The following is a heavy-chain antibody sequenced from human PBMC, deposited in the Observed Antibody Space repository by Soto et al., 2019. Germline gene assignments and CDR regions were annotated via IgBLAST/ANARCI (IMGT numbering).Heavy chain of an antibody. CDR2: IYHRGST. D-gene: IGHD3-3*01. J-gene: IGHJ5*02. CDR3: AGVWARPREWSPP. V-gene: IGHV4-30-2*01. CDR1: GGSIDSGGYS. Sequence: QLQLQESGSGLVKPSQTLSLTCAVSGGSIDSGGYSWSWIRQPPGKGLEWIGYIYHRGSTYYNPSLKSRVILPLDPSKTLFPLNLSSVPAADPAVYYCAGVWARPREWSPPGGRGPRATV.